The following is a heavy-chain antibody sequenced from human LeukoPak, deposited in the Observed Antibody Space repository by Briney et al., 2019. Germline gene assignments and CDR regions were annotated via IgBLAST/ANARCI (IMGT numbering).Heavy chain of an antibody. D-gene: IGHD3-22*01. Sequence: SETLSLTCTVSGGSISNYYWSWIRQPPGKGLEWIGYVDYRGNTKYNPSLKSRVTISVDPSKNQFSLKLSSVTAADTAVYYCARDRHYDSSGYPVIYFAYWGQGTLVTVSS. V-gene: IGHV4-59*01. CDR2: VDYRGNT. CDR1: GGSISNYY. CDR3: ARDRHYDSSGYPVIYFAY. J-gene: IGHJ4*02.